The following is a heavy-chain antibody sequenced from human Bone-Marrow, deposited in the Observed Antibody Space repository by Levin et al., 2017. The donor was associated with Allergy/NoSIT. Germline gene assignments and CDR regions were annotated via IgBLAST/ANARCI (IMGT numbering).Heavy chain of an antibody. J-gene: IGHJ6*02. V-gene: IGHV3-21*01. Sequence: GGSLRLSCAASGFTFSSNSMNWARQAPGKGLEWVSSISSSSGYIYYADSVKGRFTISRDNAQNSLYLQMNSLRGDDTAVYYCARLTNSGSYSDRRGMDVWGQGTTVTVSS. CDR2: ISSSSGYI. CDR3: ARLTNSGSYSDRRGMDV. CDR1: GFTFSSNS. D-gene: IGHD1-26*01.